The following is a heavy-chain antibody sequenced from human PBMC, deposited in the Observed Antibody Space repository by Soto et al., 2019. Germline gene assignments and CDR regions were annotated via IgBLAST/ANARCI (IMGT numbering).Heavy chain of an antibody. CDR2: ISGYNGHT. Sequence: QVQLVQSGAEVRKRGASVKVSCKASGYTVTTYGIIWVRQAPEQGLEWMGWISGYNGHTRYAQKCQVRVHMTTGTSTSTVYMALRSLRSDDTAVYYCSREGEMLYYYYGLDVWGQGTTVTVSS. J-gene: IGHJ6*02. D-gene: IGHD3-16*01. CDR1: GYTVTTYG. CDR3: SREGEMLYYYYGLDV. V-gene: IGHV1-18*01.